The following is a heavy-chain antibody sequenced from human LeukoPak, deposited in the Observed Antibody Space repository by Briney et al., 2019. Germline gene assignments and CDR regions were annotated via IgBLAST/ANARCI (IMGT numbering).Heavy chain of an antibody. CDR1: GGSISSGGYS. Sequence: SQTLSLTCAVSGGSISSGGYSWSWIRQPPGKGLEWIGYIYHSGSTYYNPSLKSRVTISVDRSKNQFSLKLSSVTAADTAVYYCARVLWFGELVNWFGPWGQGTLVTVSS. D-gene: IGHD3-10*01. J-gene: IGHJ5*02. CDR3: ARVLWFGELVNWFGP. V-gene: IGHV4-30-2*01. CDR2: IYHSGST.